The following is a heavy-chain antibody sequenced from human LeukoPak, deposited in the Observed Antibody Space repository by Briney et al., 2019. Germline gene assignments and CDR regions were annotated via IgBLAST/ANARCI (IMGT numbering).Heavy chain of an antibody. CDR1: GFSLSTSGVG. J-gene: IGHJ4*02. CDR2: IYWDDDK. V-gene: IGHV2-5*02. Sequence: SGPTLVKPTQTLTLTCTFSGFSLSTSGVGVGWIRQPPGKALEWLALIYWDDDKRYSPSLKSRLTITKDTSKNQVVLTMTNMDPVDTATYYCALARYSGYDSPPYFDYWGQGTLVTVSS. D-gene: IGHD5-12*01. CDR3: ALARYSGYDSPPYFDY.